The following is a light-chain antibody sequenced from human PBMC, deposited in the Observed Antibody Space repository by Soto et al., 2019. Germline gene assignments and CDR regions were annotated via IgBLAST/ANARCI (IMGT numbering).Light chain of an antibody. CDR2: GTS. J-gene: IGKJ1*01. CDR3: QQYDRSPWT. V-gene: IGKV3-20*01. CDR1: QSVSSN. Sequence: EIVMTQSPTILSVSPGERATLSCRASQSVSSNLAWYQQKPGQAPRLLIYGTSSRATGIPDRFSGSGSGTDFTLTISRLEPEDFAVYYCQQYDRSPWTFGQGTKVDIK.